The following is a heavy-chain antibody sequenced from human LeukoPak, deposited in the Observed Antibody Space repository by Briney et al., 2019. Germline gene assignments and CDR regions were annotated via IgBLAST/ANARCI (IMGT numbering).Heavy chain of an antibody. D-gene: IGHD6-19*01. V-gene: IGHV3-66*01. CDR2: IYSGGGT. Sequence: QSGGSLRLSCAASGFTFSDYCMSWVRQAPGKGLEWVSVIYSGGGTYYADSVKARFTISRDNSINTLYLQIKSLRAEDTAVYYCARDSSSGWFHGYWGQGTLVTVSS. CDR3: ARDSSSGWFHGY. J-gene: IGHJ4*02. CDR1: GFTFSDYC.